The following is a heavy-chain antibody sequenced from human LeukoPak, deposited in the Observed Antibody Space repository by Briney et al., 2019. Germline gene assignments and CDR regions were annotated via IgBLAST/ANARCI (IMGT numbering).Heavy chain of an antibody. Sequence: SETLSPTCTVSGGSVSSDYWSWIRQPPGKGLEWIGYIYHTGNSDYNPSLKSRATISLDTSKNQFSLKLTSVTAADTAVYFCARHPFSSPFDYWGQGTLVTVSS. CDR3: ARHPFSSPFDY. CDR1: GGSVSSDY. V-gene: IGHV4-59*08. CDR2: IYHTGNS. J-gene: IGHJ4*02.